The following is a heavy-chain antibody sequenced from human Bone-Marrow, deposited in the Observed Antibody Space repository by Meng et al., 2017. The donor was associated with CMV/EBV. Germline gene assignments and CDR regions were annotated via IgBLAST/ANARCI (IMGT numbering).Heavy chain of an antibody. D-gene: IGHD1-26*01. V-gene: IGHV3-30*02. CDR1: GFTFSSYG. CDR2: IRYDGSYK. J-gene: IGHJ4*02. CDR3: AAFSGSYYDY. Sequence: VQVVESGGGVVQPGGSLRLSCAASGFTFSSYGMHWVRQAPGKGLEWVSFIRYDGSYKYYADSVKGRLTISIDNSKNTLYLQMNSLRAEDTAVYYCAAFSGSYYDYWGQGTLVTVSS.